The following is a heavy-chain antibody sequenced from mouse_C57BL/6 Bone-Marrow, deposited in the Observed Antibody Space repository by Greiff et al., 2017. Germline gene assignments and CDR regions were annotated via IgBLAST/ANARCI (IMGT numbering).Heavy chain of an antibody. CDR1: GYTFTDYE. J-gene: IGHJ3*01. CDR2: IDPETGGT. CDR3: TRSSYSSAWFAY. Sequence: QVQLQQSGAELVRPGASVTLSCKASGYTFTDYEMHWVKQTPVHGLEWIGAIDPETGGTAYNQKFKGKAILTADKSSSTAYMELRSLTSEDSAFYYCTRSSYSSAWFAYWGQGTLVTVSA. V-gene: IGHV1-15*01. D-gene: IGHD2-5*01.